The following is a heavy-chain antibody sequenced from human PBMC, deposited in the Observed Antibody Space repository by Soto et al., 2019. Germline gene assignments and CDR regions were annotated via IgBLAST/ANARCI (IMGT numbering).Heavy chain of an antibody. CDR2: IYYSGST. CDR3: ARDRVVRYYYYGMDV. V-gene: IGHV4-59*01. J-gene: IGHJ6*02. D-gene: IGHD2-8*01. Sequence: GKGLEWIGYIYYSGSTNYNPSLKSRVTISVDTSKNQFSLKLSSVTAADTAVYYCARDRVVRYYYYGMDVWCQGTTVTVSS.